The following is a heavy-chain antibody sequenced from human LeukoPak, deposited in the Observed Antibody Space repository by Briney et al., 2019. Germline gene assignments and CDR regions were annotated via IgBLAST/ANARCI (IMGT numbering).Heavy chain of an antibody. Sequence: SETLSLTCTVSGGSISSRSYYWGWIRQPPGKGLEWIGSIYYSGSTYYNPSLKSRVTISVDTSKNQFSLKLSSVTAADTAVYYCARLRDYYYMDVWGKGTMVTVSS. CDR1: GGSISSRSYY. CDR3: ARLRDYYYMDV. CDR2: IYYSGST. J-gene: IGHJ6*03. V-gene: IGHV4-39*01.